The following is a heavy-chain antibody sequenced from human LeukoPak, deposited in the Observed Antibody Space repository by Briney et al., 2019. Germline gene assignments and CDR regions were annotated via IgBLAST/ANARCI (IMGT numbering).Heavy chain of an antibody. J-gene: IGHJ3*01. D-gene: IGHD3-10*01. CDR2: IKQDGSEK. V-gene: IGHV3-7*01. CDR3: ARVLRTYCCAFDV. CDR1: GFTFSNCW. Sequence: GGSLRLSCAASGFTFSNCWMSWVRQAPGEGLERVAIIKQDGSEKFYVDSVKGRFTVSRDDAENSLYLQMNSLRVDDTAVYYCARVLRTYCCAFDVWGQGTMVTVSS.